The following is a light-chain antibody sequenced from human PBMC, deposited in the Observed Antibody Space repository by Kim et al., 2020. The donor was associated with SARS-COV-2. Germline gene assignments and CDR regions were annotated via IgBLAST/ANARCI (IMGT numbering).Light chain of an antibody. CDR2: TTD. V-gene: IGLV1-44*01. J-gene: IGLJ2*01. Sequence: GQRVTISCSGGRSNIGVNAVTWYQQFSGAAPRLLIFTTDQRPPGVPDRFSGSKSGASASLAISGLQSDDEADYYCAAWDDSLNGPVFGGGTQLTVL. CDR1: RSNIGVNA. CDR3: AAWDDSLNGPV.